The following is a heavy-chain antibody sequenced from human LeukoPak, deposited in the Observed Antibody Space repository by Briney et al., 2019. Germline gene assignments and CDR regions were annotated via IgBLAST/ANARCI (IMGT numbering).Heavy chain of an antibody. Sequence: PSETLSLTCTVSGGSISSYYWSWIRQPPGKGLEWIGYIYYSGSTNYNPSLKSRVTISVDTSKNQFSLKLSSVTAADTAVYYCARGGSSSWKDYYYYGMDVWGRGTTVTVSS. CDR1: GGSISSYY. V-gene: IGHV4-59*01. D-gene: IGHD6-13*01. J-gene: IGHJ6*02. CDR3: ARGGSSSWKDYYYYGMDV. CDR2: IYYSGST.